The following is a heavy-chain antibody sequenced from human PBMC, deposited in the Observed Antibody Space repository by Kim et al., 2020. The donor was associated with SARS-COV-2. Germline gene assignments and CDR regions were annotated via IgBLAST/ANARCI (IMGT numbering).Heavy chain of an antibody. Sequence: SVKVSCKASGGTFSSYAISWVRQAPGQGLEWMGGIIPIFGTANYAQKFQGRVTITADESTSTAYMELSSLRSEDTAVYYCARETSGGYSYGFPGAQKDNWFDPWGQGTLVTVSS. CDR2: IIPIFGTA. V-gene: IGHV1-69*13. J-gene: IGHJ5*02. CDR1: GGTFSSYA. CDR3: ARETSGGYSYGFPGAQKDNWFDP. D-gene: IGHD5-18*01.